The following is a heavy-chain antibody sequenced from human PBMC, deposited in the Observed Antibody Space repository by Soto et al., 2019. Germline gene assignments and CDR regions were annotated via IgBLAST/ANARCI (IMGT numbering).Heavy chain of an antibody. CDR2: VNHSGST. D-gene: IGHD3-9*01. V-gene: IGHV4-34*01. CDR3: ARGTNLRCFD. CDR1: GGSFSGYY. J-gene: IGHJ4*02. Sequence: PSETLSLTCAVYGGSFSGYYWSWIRQPPGKGLEWIGEVNHSGSTNYNPSLESRVTISVDTSKNQFSLKLSSVTAADTAVYYCARGTNLRCFDWGQGTLVTVS.